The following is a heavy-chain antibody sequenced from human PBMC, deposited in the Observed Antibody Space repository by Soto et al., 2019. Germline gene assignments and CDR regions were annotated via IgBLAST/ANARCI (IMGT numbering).Heavy chain of an antibody. V-gene: IGHV1-18*01. CDR2: ISAYNGNT. D-gene: IGHD2-2*01. CDR1: RYTFTSYG. J-gene: IGHJ6*02. Sequence: APVKVSCKASRYTFTSYGISRVRQAPGQGLEWMGWISAYNGNTNYAQKLQGRVTMTTDTSTSTAYMELRSLRSDDTPVYYCAREGDCSSTSCRGYYYYYGMDVWGQGTTVTVSS. CDR3: AREGDCSSTSCRGYYYYYGMDV.